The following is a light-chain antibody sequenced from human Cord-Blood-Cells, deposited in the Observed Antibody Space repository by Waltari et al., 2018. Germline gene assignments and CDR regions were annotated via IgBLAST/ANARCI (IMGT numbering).Light chain of an antibody. Sequence: SYELTQPPSVSVSPGQTARITCSGDALPKQYAYWYQQKPGQAPVLVIYKDSERPSGIPERFSGSSSGRTGTLTISGGQAEDEADYYCQSADSSGTYVVFGGGTKLTVL. V-gene: IGLV3-25*03. CDR1: ALPKQY. CDR2: KDS. CDR3: QSADSSGTYVV. J-gene: IGLJ2*01.